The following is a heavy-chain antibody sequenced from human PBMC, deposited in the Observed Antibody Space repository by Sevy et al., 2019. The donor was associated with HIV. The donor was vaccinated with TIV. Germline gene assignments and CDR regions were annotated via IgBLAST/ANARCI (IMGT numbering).Heavy chain of an antibody. Sequence: ASVKVSCKASGYTFTSYYMHWVRQAPGQGLEWMGIINPSGGSTSYAQKFQGRVTMTRDTSTSTVYMELSSLRSEDTAVYYCAREGVTIFGVVTPTPNWFDPWGQGTLVTVS. CDR2: INPSGGST. CDR3: AREGVTIFGVVTPTPNWFDP. CDR1: GYTFTSYY. V-gene: IGHV1-46*03. D-gene: IGHD3-3*01. J-gene: IGHJ5*02.